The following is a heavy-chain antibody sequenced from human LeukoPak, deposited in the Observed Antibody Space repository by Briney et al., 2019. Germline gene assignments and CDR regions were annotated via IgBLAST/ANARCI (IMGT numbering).Heavy chain of an antibody. J-gene: IGHJ4*02. Sequence: PGGSLRLSCAASGFTFSSYGMHWVRQAPGKGLEWVAVISYDGSNKYYADSVEGRFTISRDNSKNTLYLQMSSLRAEDTAVYYCAKDGLAAALDYWGQGTLVTVSS. CDR2: ISYDGSNK. CDR1: GFTFSSYG. V-gene: IGHV3-30*18. D-gene: IGHD6-13*01. CDR3: AKDGLAAALDY.